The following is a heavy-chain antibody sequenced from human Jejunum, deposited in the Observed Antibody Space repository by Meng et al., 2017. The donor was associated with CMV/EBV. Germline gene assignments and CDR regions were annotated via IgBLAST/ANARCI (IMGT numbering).Heavy chain of an antibody. J-gene: IGHJ5*02. CDR1: LRTSGVG. CDR3: AQTFNYDFWSGQPTWFDP. V-gene: IGHV2-5*01. D-gene: IGHD3-3*01. CDR2: IYWNDDK. Sequence: LRTSGVGVGWIRQPPGKALEWLALIYWNDDKRYSPSLKSRLTIAKDTSKNQVVLTMTNMDPVDIATYYCAQTFNYDFWSGQPTWFDPWGQGTLVTVSS.